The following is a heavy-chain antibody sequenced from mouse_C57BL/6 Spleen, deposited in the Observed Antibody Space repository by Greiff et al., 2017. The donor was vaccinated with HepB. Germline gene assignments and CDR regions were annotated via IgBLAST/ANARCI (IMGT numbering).Heavy chain of an antibody. V-gene: IGHV1-53*01. J-gene: IGHJ3*01. Sequence: QVQLQQPGTELVKPGASVKLSCKASGYTFTSYWMHWVKQRPGQGLEWIGNINPSNGGTNYNEKFKSKATLTVDKSSSPAYMHLSILTSEDSAVYECARRYGTCEGLAYWGKGALVTVSA. CDR1: GYTFTSYW. CDR2: INPSNGGT. D-gene: IGHD2-10*02. CDR3: ARRYGTCEGLAY.